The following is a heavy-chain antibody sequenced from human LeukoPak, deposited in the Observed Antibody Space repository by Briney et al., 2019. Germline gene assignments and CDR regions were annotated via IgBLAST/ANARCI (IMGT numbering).Heavy chain of an antibody. CDR3: ARTLGYCSSTSCQYYFDY. CDR2: IYTSGST. Sequence: SETLSLTCTVSGGSISSYYWSWIRQPAGKGLEWIGRIYTSGSTNYNPSLKSRVTMSVDTSKNQFSLKLSSVTAADTAVYYCARTLGYCSSTSCQYYFDYWGQGTVVTVSS. D-gene: IGHD2-2*01. V-gene: IGHV4-4*07. CDR1: GGSISSYY. J-gene: IGHJ4*02.